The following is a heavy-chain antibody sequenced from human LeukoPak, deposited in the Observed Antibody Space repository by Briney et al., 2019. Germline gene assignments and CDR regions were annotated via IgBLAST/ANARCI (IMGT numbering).Heavy chain of an antibody. CDR1: GGSISSYY. CDR2: IYYSGST. D-gene: IGHD5-12*01. J-gene: IGHJ4*02. V-gene: IGHV4-59*01. CDR3: ARVIGYSGYDAFDY. Sequence: PSETLSLTCTVSGGSISSYYWSWIRQPPGKGLEWIGYIYYSGSTNYNPPLKSRVTISVDTSKNQFSLKLSSVTAADTDVYYCARVIGYSGYDAFDYWGQGTLVTVSS.